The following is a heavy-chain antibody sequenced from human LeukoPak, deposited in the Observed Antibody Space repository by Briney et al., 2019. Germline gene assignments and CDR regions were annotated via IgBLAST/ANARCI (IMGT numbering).Heavy chain of an antibody. CDR2: ISFDGSNE. CDR3: ARDRAPYSSGWSGFDY. CDR1: GFIFSSYG. V-gene: IGHV3-30*03. Sequence: GGSLRLSCAAPGFIFSSYGMHCVRQAPGKGLDWVAVISFDGSNEYYADSVKGRFTISRDNSKDTVFLQMNSLRPEDTAVYYCARDRAPYSSGWSGFDYWGQGTLVSVSS. D-gene: IGHD6-19*01. J-gene: IGHJ4*02.